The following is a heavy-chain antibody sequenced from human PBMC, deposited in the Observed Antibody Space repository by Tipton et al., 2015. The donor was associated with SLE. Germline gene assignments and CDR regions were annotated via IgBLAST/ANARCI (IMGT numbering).Heavy chain of an antibody. CDR1: SYTFTSYG. CDR2: ISGYNGNT. V-gene: IGHV1-18*01. J-gene: IGHJ6*02. Sequence: QLVQSGAEVKKPGASVKVSCKASSYTFTSYGISWVRQAPGQGLEWMGWISGYNGNTDYAQKLQGRVTMTTDTSTSTAYMELRSLRSDDTAVYYCARDGKWLPDYYYYGMDVWGQGTTVTVSS. CDR3: ARDGKWLPDYYYYGMDV. D-gene: IGHD6-19*01.